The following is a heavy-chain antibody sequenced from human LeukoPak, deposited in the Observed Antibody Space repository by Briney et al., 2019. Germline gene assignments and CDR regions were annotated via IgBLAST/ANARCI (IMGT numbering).Heavy chain of an antibody. Sequence: GGSLRLSCAASGFTFSSYWMHWVRQAPGKGLVWVSRINSDGSSTTYADSVKGRFTISRDDSENTLYLQMNSLRAEDTAVYYCAKATGYLLWGQGTLVTVSS. D-gene: IGHD1-14*01. CDR1: GFTFSSYW. V-gene: IGHV3-74*01. J-gene: IGHJ4*02. CDR2: INSDGSST. CDR3: AKATGYLL.